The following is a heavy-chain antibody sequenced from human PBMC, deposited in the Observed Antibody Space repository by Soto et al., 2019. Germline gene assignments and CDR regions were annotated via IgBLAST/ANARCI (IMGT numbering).Heavy chain of an antibody. Sequence: QITLKESGPPLVKPTQTLTLTCTFSGFSLSTSGMGVAWIRQPPGKALEWLALLYWDDDKRYNPSLKSRLTLTTATSKSLVVLTMTNMDPVDTATYYCAHSFLVLVTAGFDSWGQGTLVTVSS. CDR2: LYWDDDK. CDR3: AHSFLVLVTAGFDS. V-gene: IGHV2-5*02. CDR1: GFSLSTSGMG. D-gene: IGHD2-21*02. J-gene: IGHJ4*02.